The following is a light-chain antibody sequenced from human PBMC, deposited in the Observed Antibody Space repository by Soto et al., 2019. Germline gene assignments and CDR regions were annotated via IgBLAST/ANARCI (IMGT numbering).Light chain of an antibody. Sequence: DIQMTQSPSSLSASGGDRVTITCQASQDISNYLNWYQQKPGKAPKLLIYDASNLETGVPSRFSGSGSGTDFTFTISSLQPEDIATYYCQQYDNLLQTFGGGTKVEIK. CDR1: QDISNY. CDR3: QQYDNLLQT. J-gene: IGKJ4*01. CDR2: DAS. V-gene: IGKV1-33*01.